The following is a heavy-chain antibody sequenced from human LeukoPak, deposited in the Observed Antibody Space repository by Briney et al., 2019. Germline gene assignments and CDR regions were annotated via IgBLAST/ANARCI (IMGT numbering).Heavy chain of an antibody. CDR1: GGSVSSGSYY. V-gene: IGHV4-61*01. CDR2: IYYSGST. CDR3: ARDAGGIAAAGREYDY. Sequence: PSETLSLTCTVSGGSVSSGSYYWSWIRQPPGKGLGWIGYIYYSGSTNYNPSLKSRVTISVDTSKNQFSLKLSSVTAADTAVYYCARDAGGIAAAGREYDYWGQGTLVTVSS. D-gene: IGHD6-13*01. J-gene: IGHJ4*02.